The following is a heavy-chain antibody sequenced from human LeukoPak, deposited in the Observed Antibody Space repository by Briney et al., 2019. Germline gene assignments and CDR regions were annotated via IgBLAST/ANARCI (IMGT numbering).Heavy chain of an antibody. CDR3: TTGMANDYAGNDY. D-gene: IGHD4-23*01. Sequence: ASVRVSCKVSGYLLSELSIHWVRQTAGKVLEWMAGFAREVDDTIYSENFQGRVTMTEDTSTDTAYMELSSLTFDDTAVYYCTTGMANDYAGNDYWGQGTLVTVSS. V-gene: IGHV1-24*01. CDR2: FAREVDDT. CDR1: GYLLSELS. J-gene: IGHJ4*02.